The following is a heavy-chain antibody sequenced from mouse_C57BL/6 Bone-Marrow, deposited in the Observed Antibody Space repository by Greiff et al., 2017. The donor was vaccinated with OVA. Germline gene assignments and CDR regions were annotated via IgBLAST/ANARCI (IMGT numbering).Heavy chain of an antibody. J-gene: IGHJ3*01. CDR1: GFTFSDYY. CDR3: ARHYYGSWFAY. CDR2: ISNGGGST. D-gene: IGHD1-1*01. V-gene: IGHV5-12*01. Sequence: EVKVVESGGGLVQPGGSLKLSCAASGFTFSDYYMYWVRQTPEKRLEWVAYISNGGGSTYYPAPVKGRFTLSRDNAKNTLYLQMSRLKSEDTAMYYCARHYYGSWFAYWGQGTLVTVSA.